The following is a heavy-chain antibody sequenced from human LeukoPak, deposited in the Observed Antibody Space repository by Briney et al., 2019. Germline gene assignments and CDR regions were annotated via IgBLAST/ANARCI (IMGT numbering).Heavy chain of an antibody. Sequence: ASVKVSCKASGYKFTDDYMHWVRPAPGQGLEFMGWINHDSGFTNYAQKFKGRVTMTRDTSISTAYLEVRSLTSDDTAVYYCAPTAEAYTSWWKVWGQGTLVTVSS. CDR1: GYKFTDDY. CDR2: INHDSGFT. J-gene: IGHJ4*02. CDR3: APTAEAYTSWWKV. D-gene: IGHD3-16*01. V-gene: IGHV1-2*02.